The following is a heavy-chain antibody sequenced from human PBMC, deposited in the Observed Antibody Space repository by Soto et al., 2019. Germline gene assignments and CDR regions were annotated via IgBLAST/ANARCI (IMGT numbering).Heavy chain of an antibody. D-gene: IGHD5-12*01. CDR1: GLTFNNAW. J-gene: IGHJ3*02. CDR3: TTLREFTGYDGFDI. V-gene: IGHV3-15*01. CDR2: IKSKTDDGTT. Sequence: PGGSLRLSCPASGLTFNNAWVSWVRQAPGKGLEWVGHIKSKTDDGTTEYAAPVKGRFTISRDDSKNTLFLQVNSLKTEDTAVYYCTTLREFTGYDGFDIWGQGTMVTVSS.